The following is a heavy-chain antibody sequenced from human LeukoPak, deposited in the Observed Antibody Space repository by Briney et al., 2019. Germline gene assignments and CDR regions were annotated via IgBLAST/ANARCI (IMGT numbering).Heavy chain of an antibody. CDR3: VKDIAVDGHGYYFQD. J-gene: IGHJ1*01. CDR1: GFTFSRYS. V-gene: IGHV3-64D*06. D-gene: IGHD6-19*01. CDR2: ISPNGDNT. Sequence: EGSLRLSCSASGFTFSRYSMHWVRQAPGKGLEYVSAISPNGDNTYYADSVRGRFTISRDNSKNTLYFQMRSLRPEDTALYYCVKDIAVDGHGYYFQDWGQGTPVTVSS.